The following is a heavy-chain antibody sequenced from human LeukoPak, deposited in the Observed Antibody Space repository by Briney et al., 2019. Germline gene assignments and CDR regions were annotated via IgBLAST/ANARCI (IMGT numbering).Heavy chain of an antibody. J-gene: IGHJ3*02. V-gene: IGHV4-34*01. CDR3: ARLTPYYDFWSGYYHDAFDI. Sequence: SETLSLTCAAYGGSFSGYYWSWIRQPPGKGLEWIGEINHSGSTNYNPSLKSRVTISVDTSKNQFSLKLSSVTAADTAVYYCARLTPYYDFWSGYYHDAFDIWGQGTMVTVSS. D-gene: IGHD3-3*01. CDR2: INHSGST. CDR1: GGSFSGYY.